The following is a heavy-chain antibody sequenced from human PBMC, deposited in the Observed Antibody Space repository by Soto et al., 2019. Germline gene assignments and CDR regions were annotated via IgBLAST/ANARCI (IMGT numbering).Heavy chain of an antibody. CDR2: ISYDGSNK. CDR3: AKDLLLWFGELLYYYYYGMDV. D-gene: IGHD3-10*01. V-gene: IGHV3-30*18. CDR1: GFTFSSYG. J-gene: IGHJ6*02. Sequence: PGGSLRLSCAASGFTFSSYGMHWVRQAPGKGLEWVAVISYDGSNKYYADSVKGRFTISRDNSKNTLYLQMNSLRAEDTAVYYCAKDLLLWFGELLYYYYYGMDVWGQGTTVTVS.